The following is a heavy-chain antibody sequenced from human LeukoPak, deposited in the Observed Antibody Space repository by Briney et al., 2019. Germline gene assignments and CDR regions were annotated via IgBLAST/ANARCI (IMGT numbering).Heavy chain of an antibody. CDR2: IIPILGIA. CDR1: GGTFTSDT. V-gene: IGHV1-69*02. J-gene: IGHJ4*02. D-gene: IGHD2-2*01. CDR3: ATHCSSTSCYAGSFDY. Sequence: ASVKVSCKASGGTFTSDTISWVRQAPGQGLEWMGRIIPILGIANYAQKFQGRVTITADKTTSTAYMELSSLRSEDTAVYYCATHCSSTSCYAGSFDYWGQGTLVTVSA.